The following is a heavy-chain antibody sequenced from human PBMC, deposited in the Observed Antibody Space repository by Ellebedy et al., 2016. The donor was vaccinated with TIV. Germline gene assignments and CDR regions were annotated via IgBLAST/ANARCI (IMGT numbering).Heavy chain of an antibody. V-gene: IGHV4-30-4*01. J-gene: IGHJ3*02. CDR3: ARGRAVAGTFAFDM. CDR1: GGSISSGDYY. D-gene: IGHD6-19*01. CDR2: IFYSGST. Sequence: SETLSLTXTVSGGSISSGDYYWNWIRQPPGKGLEWTGYIFYSGSTYYNPSLKSRVVISVDTSKNQFSLRLTSVTAADTAVYYCARGRAVAGTFAFDMWGQGTKVTVSS.